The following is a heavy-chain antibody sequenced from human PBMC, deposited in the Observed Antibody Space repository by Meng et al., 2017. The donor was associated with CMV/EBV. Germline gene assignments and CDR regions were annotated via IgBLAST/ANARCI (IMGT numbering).Heavy chain of an antibody. J-gene: IGHJ4*02. CDR3: ARDPSGIAAAGTGGGFDY. Sequence: FTFSSDHMNWVRQAPGKGLEWVSSISSSSSYIYYADSVKGRFTISRDNAKNSLYLQMNSLRAEDTAVYYCARDPSGIAAAGTGGGFDYWGQGTLVTVSS. D-gene: IGHD6-13*01. V-gene: IGHV3-21*01. CDR1: FTFSSDH. CDR2: ISSSSSYI.